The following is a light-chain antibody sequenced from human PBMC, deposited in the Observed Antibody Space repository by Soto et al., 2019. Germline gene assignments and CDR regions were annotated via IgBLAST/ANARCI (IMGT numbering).Light chain of an antibody. CDR2: QDS. J-gene: IGLJ2*01. Sequence: SYELTQPPSVSVSPGQTASITCSGDKLGDKYTYWYQQKPDQSPVLVIYQDSKRPSGIPERFSGSNSGNTATLTISGTQAMDEADYYCQAWDSSTSVVFGGGTQLTVL. CDR1: KLGDKY. CDR3: QAWDSSTSVV. V-gene: IGLV3-1*01.